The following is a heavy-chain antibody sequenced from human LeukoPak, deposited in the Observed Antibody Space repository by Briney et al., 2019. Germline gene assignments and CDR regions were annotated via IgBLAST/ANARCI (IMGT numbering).Heavy chain of an antibody. V-gene: IGHV4-4*02. J-gene: IGHJ6*03. D-gene: IGHD3-10*01. CDR2: IYHSRRT. CDR1: GGSISDANW. CDR3: ARGGDGTGYYYYMDV. Sequence: SGTLSLTCAVSGGSISDANWWSWVRQPPGKGLEWIGEIYHSRRTNYNPSLKSRVTISVDKSKNQFSLKLRSVTAADTAVYYCARGGDGTGYYYYMDVWGKGTTVTVSS.